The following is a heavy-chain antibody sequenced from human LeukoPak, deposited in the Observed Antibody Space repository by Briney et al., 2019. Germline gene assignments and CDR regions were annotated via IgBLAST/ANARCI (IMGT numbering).Heavy chain of an antibody. J-gene: IGHJ4*02. D-gene: IGHD3-22*01. CDR2: INWNGGST. V-gene: IGHV3-20*04. CDR3: ARAPQTGYYASSGYKLPDY. Sequence: GGSLRLSCAASGFTFDNYGMNWVRQAPGKGLEGVSGINWNGGSTDYADSVKGRFTISRDNAKNSLYLQMNSLRAEDTALYYCARAPQTGYYASSGYKLPDYWGQGTLVTVSS. CDR1: GFTFDNYG.